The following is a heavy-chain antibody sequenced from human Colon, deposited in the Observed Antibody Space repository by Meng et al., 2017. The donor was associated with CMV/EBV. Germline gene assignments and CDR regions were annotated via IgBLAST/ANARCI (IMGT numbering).Heavy chain of an antibody. J-gene: IGHJ4*02. Sequence: QVQLQESGPGLVKPSETLSLTCTVSGGSITSYYWSWIRQPPGKGLEWIGYIYYSGTTNYNPSLKSRVTISVDTSMNQFSLKLSSVTAADTAVYYCARNSGWNLYYFDYWGQGTLVTVSS. V-gene: IGHV4-59*08. CDR3: ARNSGWNLYYFDY. D-gene: IGHD6-19*01. CDR2: IYYSGTT. CDR1: GGSITSYY.